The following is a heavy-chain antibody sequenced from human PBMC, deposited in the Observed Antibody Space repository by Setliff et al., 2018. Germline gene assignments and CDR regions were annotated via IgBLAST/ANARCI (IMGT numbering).Heavy chain of an antibody. V-gene: IGHV4-39*07. CDR1: GGSMSSSGYY. D-gene: IGHD3-10*01. Sequence: SSETLSLTCTVFGGSMSSSGYYWAWIRQSPGKGLEWIGSIYYSGSTYYNPSLKSRVTISVDTSKNQFSLKLSSVTAADTAVYYCARESGQYFGSGSFPEYWGQGTLVTVSS. CDR3: ARESGQYFGSGSFPEY. CDR2: IYYSGST. J-gene: IGHJ4*02.